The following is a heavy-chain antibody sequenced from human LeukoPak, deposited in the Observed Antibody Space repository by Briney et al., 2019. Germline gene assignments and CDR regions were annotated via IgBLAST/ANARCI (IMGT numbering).Heavy chain of an antibody. V-gene: IGHV1-2*02. D-gene: IGHD2-15*01. CDR1: GYTFTAHY. J-gene: IGHJ5*02. CDR2: INSNSGGT. CDR3: AKDRRGTYCSGGSCYPNWFDP. Sequence: ASVKVSCKTSGYTFTAHYMHWVRQAPGQGLEWMGWINSNSGGTKYAQKFQGRVTMTRDTSINTAYMELSRLRSDDTAVYYCAKDRRGTYCSGGSCYPNWFDPWGQGTLVTVSS.